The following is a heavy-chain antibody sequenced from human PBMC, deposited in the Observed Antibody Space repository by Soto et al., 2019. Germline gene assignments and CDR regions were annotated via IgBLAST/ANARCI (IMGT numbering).Heavy chain of an antibody. CDR3: AKWSYLDY. CDR1: GFSFASFA. D-gene: IGHD3-3*01. Sequence: PGGSLRPSCTTSGFSFASFAMTWVRQAPGKGLEWVATISGSDGKTYYADSVKGRFSISRDTSRNTLYLQMNSLRADDTAIYYCAKWSYLDYWGQGTRVTVSS. J-gene: IGHJ4*02. CDR2: ISGSDGKT. V-gene: IGHV3-23*01.